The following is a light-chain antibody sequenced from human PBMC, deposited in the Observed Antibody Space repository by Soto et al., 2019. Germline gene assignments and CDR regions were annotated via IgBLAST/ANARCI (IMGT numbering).Light chain of an antibody. Sequence: QSVLTQPPSASGTPGQRVTFSCSGSSSNIGSNTVNWYQQVPGTAPKLLIYSNDRRPSGVPDRFSGSKSGTSASLAIGGLQSEDEADYYCTAWDDSLNGRLFGGGTQLTVL. J-gene: IGLJ2*01. CDR3: TAWDDSLNGRL. V-gene: IGLV1-44*01. CDR1: SSNIGSNT. CDR2: SND.